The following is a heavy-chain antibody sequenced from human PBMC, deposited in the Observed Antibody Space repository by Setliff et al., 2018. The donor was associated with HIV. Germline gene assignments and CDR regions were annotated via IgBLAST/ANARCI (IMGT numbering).Heavy chain of an antibody. CDR3: VRDGARGVNDLDY. Sequence: PSETLSLTCTVYGGSFSNYYTNWIRQPPGKGLEWIGELSPSGTTRSNPSLQSRVTISLDTSNNQFSLKLTSVTAADTAMYYCVRDGARGVNDLDYWGQGTLVTVSS. J-gene: IGHJ4*02. CDR1: GGSFSNYY. D-gene: IGHD3-10*01. CDR2: LSPSGTT. V-gene: IGHV4-34*01.